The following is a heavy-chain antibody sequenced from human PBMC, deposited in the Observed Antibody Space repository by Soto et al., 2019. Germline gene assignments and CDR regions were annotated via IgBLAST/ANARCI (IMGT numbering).Heavy chain of an antibody. V-gene: IGHV1-18*01. CDR3: AGDAAAGLNDC. J-gene: IGHJ4*02. CDR1: GYTFTNYG. Sequence: QVKLVQSGAEVKKPGASVKVSCKASGYTFTNYGISWVRQAPGQGLEWMGWINAYNGNTKSAQKLQGRVTLTTDTSTSTAYMELRSLRSDDTAVYYCAGDAAAGLNDCWGQGTLVTVSS. CDR2: INAYNGNT. D-gene: IGHD6-13*01.